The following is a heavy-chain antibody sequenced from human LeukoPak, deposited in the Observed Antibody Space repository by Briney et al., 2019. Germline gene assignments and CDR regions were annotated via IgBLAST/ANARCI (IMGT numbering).Heavy chain of an antibody. CDR3: ARGYYYDSSGYYPIDY. J-gene: IGHJ4*02. V-gene: IGHV6-1*01. CDR2: TYYRSKWYN. D-gene: IGHD3-22*01. Sequence: SQTLSLTCAVSGDSVSSNCAAWNWMRQSPSRGLEWLGRTYYRSKWYNDYAVSVKSRITINPDTSKNQFSLQLNSVTPEDTAVYYCARGYYYDSSGYYPIDYWGQGTLVTVSS. CDR1: GDSVSSNCAA.